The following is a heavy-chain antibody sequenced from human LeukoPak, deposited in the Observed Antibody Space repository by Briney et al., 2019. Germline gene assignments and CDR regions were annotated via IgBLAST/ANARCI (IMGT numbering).Heavy chain of an antibody. V-gene: IGHV3-74*01. J-gene: IGHJ4*02. CDR2: INTDGSST. CDR1: GFSLSSYW. CDR3: TRDRPIDY. Sequence: GGSLRLSRAASGFSLSSYWMHWVRQAPGKGLVWVSRINTDGSSTSYADSVRGRFTISRDNAKNTLYLQMNSLRAEDTAVYYCTRDRPIDYWGQGTLVTVSS.